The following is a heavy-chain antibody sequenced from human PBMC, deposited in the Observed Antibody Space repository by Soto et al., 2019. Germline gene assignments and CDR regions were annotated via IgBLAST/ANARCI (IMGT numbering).Heavy chain of an antibody. J-gene: IGHJ5*02. V-gene: IGHV3-23*01. CDR2: LIGGHYGT. CDR1: GFTLQNYA. CDR3: AKGKSTGDIDWFDP. Sequence: GALRLSCTASGFTLQNYAMAWVRQAPGKGLEWVSTLIGGHYGTAYSYSVKGRFTVSRDNSKNCLYLQMNSLGVEDTAMYFCAKGKSTGDIDWFDPWGQGSLVTVSS. D-gene: IGHD3-10*01.